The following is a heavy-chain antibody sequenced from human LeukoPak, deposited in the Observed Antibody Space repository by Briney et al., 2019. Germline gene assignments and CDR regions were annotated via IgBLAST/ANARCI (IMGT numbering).Heavy chain of an antibody. CDR1: GFTFSSYG. V-gene: IGHV3-30*03. CDR2: MSHDGTNE. CDR3: ARGHYGSGSYMEYFDY. D-gene: IGHD3-10*01. Sequence: GRSLRLSCAASGFTFSSYGMHWVRQAPGKGLEWVAVMSHDGTNEYNADSVKGRFIISRDNSRNTLYLQMNSLRPEDTAVYYCARGHYGSGSYMEYFDYWGQGTQVTVSS. J-gene: IGHJ4*02.